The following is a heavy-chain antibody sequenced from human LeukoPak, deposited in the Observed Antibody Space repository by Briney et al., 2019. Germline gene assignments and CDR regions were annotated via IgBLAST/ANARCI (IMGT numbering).Heavy chain of an antibody. J-gene: IGHJ6*03. V-gene: IGHV4-4*07. D-gene: IGHD3-9*01. CDR1: GGSISSYY. CDR3: ARHNGFDRGYYYYMDV. CDR2: IYTSGST. Sequence: SETLSLTRTVSGGSISSYYWSWIRQPAGKGLEWIGRIYTSGSTDYNPSLKSRITMSVDTSKNQFSLKLTSVTAADTAVYYCARHNGFDRGYYYYMDVWGKGTTVTVSS.